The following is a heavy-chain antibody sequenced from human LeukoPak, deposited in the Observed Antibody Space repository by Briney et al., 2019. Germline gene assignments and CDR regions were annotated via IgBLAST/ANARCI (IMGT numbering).Heavy chain of an antibody. Sequence: GGSLRLSCAASGFTFSSYWMHWVRQAPGKGLVWVSHINSDESNTNYADSVKGRFTISRDNAKNTLYLQMNNLRAEDTAVYFCARLWDSSSSRHFDYWGQGTLVTVSS. J-gene: IGHJ4*02. CDR2: INSDESNT. V-gene: IGHV3-74*01. CDR1: GFTFSSYW. D-gene: IGHD6-6*01. CDR3: ARLWDSSSSRHFDY.